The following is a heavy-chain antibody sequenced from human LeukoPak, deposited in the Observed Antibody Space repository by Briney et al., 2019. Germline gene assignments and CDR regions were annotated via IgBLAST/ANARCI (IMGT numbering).Heavy chain of an antibody. CDR1: GFTFSSYW. V-gene: IGHV3-74*01. J-gene: IGHJ4*02. D-gene: IGHD2-2*01. CDR2: INTDGSST. Sequence: GGSLRLSYAASGFTFSSYWMHWVRPAPGKGLVWDSPINTDGSSTSYADSVKGRFTISRDTAKNTLYLQMNSLRAEDAAVYYCARGSCSRTSCSWYYFDYWGQGTLVTVSS. CDR3: ARGSCSRTSCSWYYFDY.